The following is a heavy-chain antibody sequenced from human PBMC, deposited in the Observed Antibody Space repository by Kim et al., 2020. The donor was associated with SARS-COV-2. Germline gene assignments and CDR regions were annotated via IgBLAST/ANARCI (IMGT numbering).Heavy chain of an antibody. D-gene: IGHD1-26*01. CDR1: GFTFSEAW. V-gene: IGHV3-15*01. CDR2: IRSNPHGGTT. J-gene: IGHJ3*01. Sequence: GGSLRLSCAASGFTFSEAWMNWARQAPGKGLEWVGRIRSNPHGGTTDFAAPVKGRFTISSDDSKDTLYLHMDRLETDDTAVYFCTTVRWGAAPSWGRGTMVTVSS. CDR3: TTVRWGAAPS.